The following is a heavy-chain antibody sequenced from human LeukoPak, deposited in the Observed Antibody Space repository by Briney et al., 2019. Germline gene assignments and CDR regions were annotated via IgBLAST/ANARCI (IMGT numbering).Heavy chain of an antibody. CDR1: GGSFSDYS. J-gene: IGHJ3*02. CDR3: ARHAGSSRRAFDI. D-gene: IGHD6-6*01. V-gene: IGHV4-34*01. CDR2: INHSGST. Sequence: SETLSLTCAVYGGSFSDYSWTWSRHPPGKGLEWIGEINHSGSTNYNPSLKSRVTISVDTSKNQSPLKLSSVTAADTAVYYCARHAGSSRRAFDIWGQGAMVTVSS.